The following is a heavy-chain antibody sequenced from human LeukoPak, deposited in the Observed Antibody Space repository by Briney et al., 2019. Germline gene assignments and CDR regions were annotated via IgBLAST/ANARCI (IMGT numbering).Heavy chain of an antibody. CDR1: GGSFSGYY. CDR2: INHSGST. V-gene: IGHV4-34*01. Sequence: SETLSLTCAVYGGSFSGYYWSWIRQPPGKGLEWIGEINHSGSTNYNPSLKSRVTISVDTSKNQFSLKLSPVTAADTAVYYCARGRGGDGYNYDFDYWGQGTLVTVSS. CDR3: ARGRGGDGYNYDFDY. D-gene: IGHD5-24*01. J-gene: IGHJ4*02.